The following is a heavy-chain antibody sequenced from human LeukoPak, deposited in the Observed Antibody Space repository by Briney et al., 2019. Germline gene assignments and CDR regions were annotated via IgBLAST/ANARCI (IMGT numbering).Heavy chain of an antibody. D-gene: IGHD1-14*01. CDR1: RFTFSSYG. Sequence: GGSLRLSCAASRFTFSSYGMHWVRQAPGHGLEWVAFIGYDGSNKYYADSVKRRFTISRDNSKNTLYLQMNSLRAEDTAVYYCAKLGQPASAFDIWGQGTMVTVSS. J-gene: IGHJ3*02. V-gene: IGHV3-30*02. CDR2: IGYDGSNK. CDR3: AKLGQPASAFDI.